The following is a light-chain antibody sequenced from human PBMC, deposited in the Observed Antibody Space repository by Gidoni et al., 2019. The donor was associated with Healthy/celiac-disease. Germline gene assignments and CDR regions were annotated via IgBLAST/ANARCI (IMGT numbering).Light chain of an antibody. J-gene: IGKJ3*01. CDR3: QQYYSYPLT. CDR1: QGISSH. CDR2: AAS. V-gene: IGKV1-8*01. Sequence: AIRMTQSPSSFSASTGDRVTITCRASQGISSHLAWYQQKPGKAPKLLIYAASTLQSGVPSRFSGSGSGTDFTLTISCLQSEDFATYYCQQYYSYPLTFGPGTKVVIK.